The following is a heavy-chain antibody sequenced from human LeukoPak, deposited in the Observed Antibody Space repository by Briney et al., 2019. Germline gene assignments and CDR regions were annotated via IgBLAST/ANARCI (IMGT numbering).Heavy chain of an antibody. Sequence: GGSLRLSCAASRFTFSSYVMSWVRQAPGKGLEWVSSITGSGTGTFYADSVRGRFTISRDNSKKTVYLQMNSLRVEDTAVYYCANGGGGFWGQGTLVTVSS. D-gene: IGHD3-16*01. CDR2: ITGSGTGT. J-gene: IGHJ4*02. V-gene: IGHV3-23*01. CDR3: ANGGGGF. CDR1: RFTFSSYV.